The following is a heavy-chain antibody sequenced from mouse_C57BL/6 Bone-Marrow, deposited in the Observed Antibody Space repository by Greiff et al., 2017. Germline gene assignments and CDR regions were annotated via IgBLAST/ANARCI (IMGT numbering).Heavy chain of an antibody. V-gene: IGHV4-1*01. CDR2: INPDSSTI. J-gene: IGHJ4*01. CDR1: GIDFSSYW. Sequence: EVQLQESGGGLVQPGGSLKLSCAASGIDFSSYWMSWVRRAPGKGLEWIGEINPDSSTINYAPSLKEKFIISRDNAKNTLYLQMSKVRSEDTALYYCARPNYYYAMDYWGQGTSVTVSS. CDR3: ARPNYYYAMDY.